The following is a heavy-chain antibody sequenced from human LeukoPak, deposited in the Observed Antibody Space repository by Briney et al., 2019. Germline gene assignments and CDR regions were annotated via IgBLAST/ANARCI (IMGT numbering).Heavy chain of an antibody. CDR3: ARHPILEGYSSGWYRTSPYYYYMDV. Sequence: SETLSLTCTVSGGSISSYYWSWIRQPPGKGLEWIGYIYYSGSTNYNPSLKSRVTISLDTSKNQFSLNLSSVTAADTAVYYCARHPILEGYSSGWYRTSPYYYYMDVWGKGTTVTISS. CDR2: IYYSGST. D-gene: IGHD6-19*01. J-gene: IGHJ6*03. CDR1: GGSISSYY. V-gene: IGHV4-59*08.